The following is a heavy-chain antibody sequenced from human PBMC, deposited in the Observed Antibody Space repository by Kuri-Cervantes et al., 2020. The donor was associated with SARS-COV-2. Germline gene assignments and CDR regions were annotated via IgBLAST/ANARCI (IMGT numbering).Heavy chain of an antibody. D-gene: IGHD3-16*01. CDR1: GYTFTGYY. Sequence: SCKASGYTFTGYYMHWVRQAPGKGLEWVAVIWYDGENEYYAGSVKGRFTISRDNSKNTVSLHMNSLRAEDTAMYYCARGAANYYYMDVWGKGTTVTVSS. CDR3: ARGAANYYYMDV. J-gene: IGHJ6*03. V-gene: IGHV3-33*01. CDR2: IWYDGENE.